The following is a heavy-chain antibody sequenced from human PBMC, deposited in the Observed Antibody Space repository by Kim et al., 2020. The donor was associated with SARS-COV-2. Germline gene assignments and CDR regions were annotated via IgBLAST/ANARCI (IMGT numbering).Heavy chain of an antibody. J-gene: IGHJ4*01. CDR2: IYYSGST. Sequence: SETLSLTCTVSVGSISSSSYYWGWIRQPPGKGLEWIGSIYYSGSTYYNPSLKSRVTISVDTSKNQFSLKLSSVTAADTAVYYCARHPRYCSSTSCWFDY. V-gene: IGHV4-39*01. CDR1: VGSISSSSYY. CDR3: ARHPRYCSSTSCWFDY. D-gene: IGHD2-2*01.